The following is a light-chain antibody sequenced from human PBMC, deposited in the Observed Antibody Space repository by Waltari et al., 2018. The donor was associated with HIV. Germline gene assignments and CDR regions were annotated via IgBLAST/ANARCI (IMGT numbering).Light chain of an antibody. V-gene: IGKV3-20*01. CDR2: GAS. CDR3: QQYADSPRT. CDR1: QSVSSGS. J-gene: IGKJ1*01. Sequence: EIVLTQSPGTLSLSPGERAIFSCRASQSVSSGSLAWYQQKPGQAPRLLIYGASNRATGIPDRFSGSGSGTDLTLTISRLDPEDFAVYFCQQYADSPRTFGQGTKLEIK.